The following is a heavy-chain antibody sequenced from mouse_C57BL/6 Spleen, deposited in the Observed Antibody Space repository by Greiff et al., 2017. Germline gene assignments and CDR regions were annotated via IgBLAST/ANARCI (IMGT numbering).Heavy chain of an antibody. CDR1: GYTFTDYE. CDR3: TRSPRTYDYDGTRGNFDY. CDR2: IDPETGGT. D-gene: IGHD2-4*01. J-gene: IGHJ2*01. V-gene: IGHV1-15*01. Sequence: QVQLKQSGAELVRPGASVTLSCKASGYTFTDYEMHWVKQTPVHGLEWIGAIDPETGGTAYNQKFKGKAILTADKSSSTAYMELRSLTSEDSAVYYCTRSPRTYDYDGTRGNFDYWGQGTTLTVSS.